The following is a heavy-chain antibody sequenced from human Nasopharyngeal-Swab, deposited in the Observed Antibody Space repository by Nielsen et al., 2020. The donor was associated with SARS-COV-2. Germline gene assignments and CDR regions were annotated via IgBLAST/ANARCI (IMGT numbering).Heavy chain of an antibody. CDR2: IIPYNGDT. CDR3: ARDYYDNYASDF. D-gene: IGHD3-22*01. CDR1: GYTFTDYY. V-gene: IGHV1-2*02. Sequence: ASVKVSCKTSGYTFTDYYIHWVRQVPGQGLEWVGSIIPYNGDTFYAQNFQGRVTVTRDTSRSTAYIDLSRLRSDDTAVYYCARDYYDNYASDFWGQGTLVTVSS. J-gene: IGHJ4*02.